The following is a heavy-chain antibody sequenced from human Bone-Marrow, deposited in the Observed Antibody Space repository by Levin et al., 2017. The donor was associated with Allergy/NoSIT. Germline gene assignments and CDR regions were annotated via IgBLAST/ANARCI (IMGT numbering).Heavy chain of an antibody. D-gene: IGHD3-3*01. J-gene: IGHJ5*02. CDR3: ANLPPLYYDFWSGYSTAAS. Sequence: LSLTCAASGFTFSSYGMHWVRQAPGKGLEWVAVISYDGSNKYYADSVKGRFTISRDNSKNTLYLQMNSLRAEDTAVYYCANLPPLYYDFWSGYSTAASWGQGTLVTVSS. CDR1: GFTFSSYG. CDR2: ISYDGSNK. V-gene: IGHV3-30*18.